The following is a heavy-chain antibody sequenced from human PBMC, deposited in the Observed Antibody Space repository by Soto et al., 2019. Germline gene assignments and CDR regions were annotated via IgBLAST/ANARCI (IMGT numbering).Heavy chain of an antibody. CDR1: GGSFSGYY. D-gene: IGHD3-22*01. CDR2: INHSGST. J-gene: IGHJ6*02. Sequence: PSDTLSLTCAVYGGSFSGYYWSWVRQPPGKWLEWIGEINHSGSTNYNPSLKSRVTISVDTSKNQFSLKLSSVTAADTAVYYCARAGEIYYDSSGYYRNYYGMDVWGQGXTVTV. V-gene: IGHV4-34*01. CDR3: ARAGEIYYDSSGYYRNYYGMDV.